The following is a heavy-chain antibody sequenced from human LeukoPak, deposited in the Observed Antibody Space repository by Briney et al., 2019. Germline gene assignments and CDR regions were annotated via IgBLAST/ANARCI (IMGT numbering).Heavy chain of an antibody. D-gene: IGHD3-9*01. CDR3: ARNYDILTGYYFDY. CDR2: ISAYNGNT. CDR1: GYTFTSYG. J-gene: IGHJ4*02. Sequence: ASVKVSCKASGYTFTSYGISWVRQAPGQGLEWMGWISAYNGNTNYAQKLQGRVTMTTDTSTSTAYTELRSLRSDDTAVYYCARNYDILTGYYFDYWGQGTLVTVSS. V-gene: IGHV1-18*01.